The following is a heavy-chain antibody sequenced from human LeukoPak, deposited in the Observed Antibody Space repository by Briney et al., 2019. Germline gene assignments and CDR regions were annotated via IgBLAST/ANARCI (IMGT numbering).Heavy chain of an antibody. J-gene: IGHJ3*02. CDR3: ARLILAAAGAFDI. CDR2: IYTRGST. V-gene: IGHV4-4*09. CDR1: GGSISSYY. D-gene: IGHD6-25*01. Sequence: KPSETLSLTCTVSGGSISSYYWSWIRQPPGKGLEWIGYIYTRGSTNYNPSLKSRVTISVDTSKNQFSLKLSSVTAADTAVYYCARLILAAAGAFDIWGQGTMVTVSS.